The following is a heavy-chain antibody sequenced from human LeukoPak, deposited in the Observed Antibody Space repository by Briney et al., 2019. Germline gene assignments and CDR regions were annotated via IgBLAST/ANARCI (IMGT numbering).Heavy chain of an antibody. CDR1: GFTFSSYS. V-gene: IGHV3-21*01. Sequence: GGSLRLSCAASGFTFSSYSMNWVRRAPGKGLEWVSSISSSSSYIYYADSVKGRFTISRDNAKNSLYLQMNSLRAEDTAVYYCARAWGPDYDYVWGSYYGMDVWGQGTTVTVSS. CDR3: ARAWGPDYDYVWGSYYGMDV. D-gene: IGHD3-16*01. CDR2: ISSSSSYI. J-gene: IGHJ6*02.